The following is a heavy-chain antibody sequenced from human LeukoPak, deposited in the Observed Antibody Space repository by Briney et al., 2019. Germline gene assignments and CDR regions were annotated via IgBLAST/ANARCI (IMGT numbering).Heavy chain of an antibody. D-gene: IGHD2/OR15-2a*01. J-gene: IGHJ3*01. V-gene: IGHV3-23*01. CDR3: AKARHCTTATCASAAFDA. CDR2: ITGSGGST. CDR1: GFTFSSHA. Sequence: GGSLRLSCAASGFTFSSHAMGWVRQAPGKGLEWVSSITGSGGSTYYADSVRGRFPVSRDNFKNTVFLQMNSLRPEDTAVYYCAKARHCTTATCASAAFDAWGQGTMVTVSS.